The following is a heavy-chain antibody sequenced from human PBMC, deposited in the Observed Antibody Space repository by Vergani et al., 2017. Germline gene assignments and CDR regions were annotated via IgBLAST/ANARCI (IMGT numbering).Heavy chain of an antibody. J-gene: IGHJ4*02. Sequence: EVQLVESGGGLVKPGGSLRLSCAASGFTFSNAWMSWVRQAPGKGLEWVGRIKSKTDGGTTDYAAPVKGRFTITRDDSKNTLYLQMNSLKTEDTAVYYCTTGWLDWRPHYFDYWGQGTLVTVSS. CDR3: TTGWLDWRPHYFDY. CDR1: GFTFSNAW. V-gene: IGHV3-15*01. D-gene: IGHD5-18*01. CDR2: IKSKTDGGTT.